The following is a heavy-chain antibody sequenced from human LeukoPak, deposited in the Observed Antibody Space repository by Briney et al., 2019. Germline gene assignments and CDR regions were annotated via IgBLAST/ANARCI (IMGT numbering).Heavy chain of an antibody. CDR3: AREDLGAFDI. J-gene: IGHJ3*02. Sequence: GGSLRLSCAASGFTFSSYGMHWVRQAPGKGLEWVAAIWYDGSIQYYADSVKGRFTISRDNSKNTLYLQMDSLRAEDTAVYYCAREDLGAFDIWGQGTMVTVSS. D-gene: IGHD7-27*01. V-gene: IGHV3-33*01. CDR1: GFTFSSYG. CDR2: IWYDGSIQ.